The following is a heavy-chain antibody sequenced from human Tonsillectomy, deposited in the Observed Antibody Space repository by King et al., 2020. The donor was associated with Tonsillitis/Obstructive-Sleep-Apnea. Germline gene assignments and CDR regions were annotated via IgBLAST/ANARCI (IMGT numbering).Heavy chain of an antibody. J-gene: IGHJ4*02. D-gene: IGHD5-12*01. CDR2: IKQDGSEK. CDR1: GFTFSSYC. Sequence: QLVQSGGGLVQPGGSLRLSCAASGFTFSSYCMSWVRQAPGKGLEWVANIKQDGSEKYYVDSVKGRFTISRDNAKNSLYLQMNSLRAEDTAVYYCARQGGGGHIVATIFLRPFDYWGQGTLVTVSS. V-gene: IGHV3-7*01. CDR3: ARQGGGGHIVATIFLRPFDY.